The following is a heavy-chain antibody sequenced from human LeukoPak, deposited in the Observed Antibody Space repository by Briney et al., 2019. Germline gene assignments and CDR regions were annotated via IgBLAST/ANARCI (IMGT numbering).Heavy chain of an antibody. CDR2: ISWDGGTT. CDR3: ARRAGAYPHPYDY. Sequence: GGSLRLSCAASAFTFDDYAMHWVRQAPGKGLEWVSLISWDGGTTYYADSVKGRFTISRDNSKNTLYLQMNSLRAEDTAVYYCARRAGAYPHPYDYWGQGTLVTVSS. CDR1: AFTFDDYA. V-gene: IGHV3-43D*03. D-gene: IGHD3-16*01. J-gene: IGHJ4*02.